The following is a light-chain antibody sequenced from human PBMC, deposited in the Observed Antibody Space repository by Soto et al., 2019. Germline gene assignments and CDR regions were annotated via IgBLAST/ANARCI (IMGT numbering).Light chain of an antibody. Sequence: DIQMTQSSSTLSASVGDRVTITCRASQSVSNWLAWYQQKPGKAPKILIYKASSLESGVPSRFSGSGSGTEFTLTISSLRPDDFATYYCQHYNGYRWTFGQGTKV. V-gene: IGKV1-5*03. CDR3: QHYNGYRWT. CDR1: QSVSNW. CDR2: KAS. J-gene: IGKJ1*01.